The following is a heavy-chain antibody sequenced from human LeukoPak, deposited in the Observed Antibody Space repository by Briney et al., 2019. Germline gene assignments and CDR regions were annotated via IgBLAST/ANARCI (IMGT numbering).Heavy chain of an antibody. CDR1: GFTFTSYW. J-gene: IGHJ4*02. CDR2: IKEDGSEK. CDR3: ARLMFLWPPIYFDY. Sequence: GGSLRLSCAASGFTFTSYWMSWVRQAPGKGLEWVANIKEDGSEKYYVDSVKGRFTISRDNAKNSVSLQMNSLRAEDTAVYYCARLMFLWPPIYFDYWGQGTLVTVSS. V-gene: IGHV3-7*01. D-gene: IGHD2-8*01.